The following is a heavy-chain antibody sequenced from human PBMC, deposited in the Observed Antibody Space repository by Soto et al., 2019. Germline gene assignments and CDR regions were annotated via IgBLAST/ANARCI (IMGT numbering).Heavy chain of an antibody. CDR1: GFTFSNYF. J-gene: IGHJ5*02. CDR3: ARTYVPGIAGFDP. V-gene: IGHV3-74*01. Sequence: LRLCYAAAGFTFSNYFMHWVRQVPGEGLVWVSRMSGDGKTISYADSVKGRFTISRDNAKNTLYLQMNSLRVEDTAVYYCARTYVPGIAGFDPWGQGTLVTVSS. D-gene: IGHD1-1*01. CDR2: MSGDGKTI.